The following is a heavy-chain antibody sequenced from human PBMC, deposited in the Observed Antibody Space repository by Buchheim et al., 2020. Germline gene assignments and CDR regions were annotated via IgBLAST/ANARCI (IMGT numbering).Heavy chain of an antibody. Sequence: QVQLVESGGGLVQPGRSLRLSCAASGFTFSSYGMHWVRQAPGKGLEWVAVISYDGSNKYYADSVKGRFTISRDNSKNTLYLQMNSLRAEDTAVYYCAKLVFDGGSYDYWGQGTL. CDR2: ISYDGSNK. CDR1: GFTFSSYG. CDR3: AKLVFDGGSYDY. J-gene: IGHJ4*02. V-gene: IGHV3-30*18. D-gene: IGHD1-26*01.